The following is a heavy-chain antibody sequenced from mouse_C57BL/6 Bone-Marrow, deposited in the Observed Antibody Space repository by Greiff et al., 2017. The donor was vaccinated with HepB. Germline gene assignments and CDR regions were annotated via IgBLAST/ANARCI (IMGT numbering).Heavy chain of an antibody. CDR2: ISSGGDYI. Sequence: EVKLEESGEGLVKPGGSLKLSCAASGFTFSSYAMSWVRQTPEKRLEWVAYISSGGDYIYYADTVKGRFTISRDNARNTLYLQMSSLKSEDTAMYYCTNLYYYSNAMDYWGQGTSVTVSS. D-gene: IGHD1-1*01. V-gene: IGHV5-9-1*02. J-gene: IGHJ4*01. CDR1: GFTFSSYA. CDR3: TNLYYYSNAMDY.